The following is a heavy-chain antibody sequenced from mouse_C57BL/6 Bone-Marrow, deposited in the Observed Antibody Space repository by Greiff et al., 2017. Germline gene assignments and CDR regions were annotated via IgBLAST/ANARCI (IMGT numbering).Heavy chain of an antibody. J-gene: IGHJ4*01. D-gene: IGHD2-1*01. CDR1: GYTFTDYY. Sequence: EVMLQQSGPELVKPGASVKISCKASGYTFTDYYMNWVKQSHGKSLEWIGDINPNNGGTSYNQKFKGKATLTVDKSSSTAYMELRSLTSEDSAVYYCARDYGNLYYAMDYWGQGTSVTVSS. V-gene: IGHV1-26*01. CDR3: ARDYGNLYYAMDY. CDR2: INPNNGGT.